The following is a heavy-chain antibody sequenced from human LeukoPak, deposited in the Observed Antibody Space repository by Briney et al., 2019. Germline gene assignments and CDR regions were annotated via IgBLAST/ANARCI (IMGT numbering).Heavy chain of an antibody. CDR3: ATLCGGDCYSFGESYGMDV. D-gene: IGHD2-21*02. V-gene: IGHV1-24*01. CDR2: FDPEDGET. CDR1: GYTLTELS. Sequence: ASVKVSCKVSGYTLTELSMHWVRQAPGKGLEWMGGFDPEDGETIYAQKFQGRVTMTEDTSTDTAYMELSSLRSEDTAVHYCATLCGGDCYSFGESYGMDVWGQGTTVTVSS. J-gene: IGHJ6*02.